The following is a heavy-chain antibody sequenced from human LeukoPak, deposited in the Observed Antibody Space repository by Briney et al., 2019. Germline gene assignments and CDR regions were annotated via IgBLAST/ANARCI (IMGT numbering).Heavy chain of an antibody. CDR2: ISSSSSYI. D-gene: IGHD3-10*01. V-gene: IGHV3-21*01. J-gene: IGHJ6*03. CDR1: GFTFSSYS. Sequence: GGSLRLSCAASGFTFSSYSMNWVRQAPGKGLEWVSSISSSSSYIYYADSVKGRFTISSDNAKNSLYLQMNSLRAEDTAVYYCARVVRGLLSNMYYYYMDVWGKGTTVTVSS. CDR3: ARVVRGLLSNMYYYYMDV.